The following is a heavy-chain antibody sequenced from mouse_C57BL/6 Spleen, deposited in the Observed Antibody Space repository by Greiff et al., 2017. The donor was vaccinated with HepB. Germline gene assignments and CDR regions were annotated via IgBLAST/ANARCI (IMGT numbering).Heavy chain of an antibody. Sequence: EVQLQQSGTVLARPGASVKMSCKTSGYTFTSYWMHWVKQRPGQGREWIGVIYPGNSDTSYNQKFKGKAKLTAVTSASTAYMELSSLTNEDSAVYYCTRGATVVAYYAMDYWGQGTSVTVSS. CDR1: GYTFTSYW. V-gene: IGHV1-5*01. D-gene: IGHD1-1*01. CDR2: IYPGNSDT. CDR3: TRGATVVAYYAMDY. J-gene: IGHJ4*01.